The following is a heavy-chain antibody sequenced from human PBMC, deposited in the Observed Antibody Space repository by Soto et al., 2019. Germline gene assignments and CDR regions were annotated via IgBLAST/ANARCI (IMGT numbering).Heavy chain of an antibody. V-gene: IGHV1-46*03. CDR2: INPSGGST. Sequence: ASVKVSCKASGYTFSTYYMHWVRQAPGQGYEWMGIINPSGGSTTYAQKFQGRVTMTRDTSTSTVYMELSSLRSEDTAVYYCARVYCSGGSCYSIDYWGQGTLVTVSS. CDR1: GYTFSTYY. CDR3: ARVYCSGGSCYSIDY. J-gene: IGHJ4*02. D-gene: IGHD2-15*01.